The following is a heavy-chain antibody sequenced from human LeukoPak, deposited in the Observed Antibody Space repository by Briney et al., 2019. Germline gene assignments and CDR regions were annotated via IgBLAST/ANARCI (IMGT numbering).Heavy chain of an antibody. J-gene: IGHJ6*03. V-gene: IGHV1-2*02. CDR2: INPNSGGT. CDR1: GYTFTGYY. D-gene: IGHD6-13*01. CDR3: ARVLAAAATYYYYYYMDV. Sequence: GASVKVSCKASGYTFTGYYMHWVRQAPGQGLEWMGWINPNSGGTNYAQKFQGRVTMTRDTSISTAYMELSRLRSDDTAVYYCARVLAAAATYYYYYYMDVWGKGTTVTVSS.